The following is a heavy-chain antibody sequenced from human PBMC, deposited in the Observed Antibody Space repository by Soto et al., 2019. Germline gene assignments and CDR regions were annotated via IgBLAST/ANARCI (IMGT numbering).Heavy chain of an antibody. CDR3: ARDFKIYSSGSLFGY. D-gene: IGHD6-19*01. CDR2: IKQDGSEK. V-gene: IGHV3-7*01. Sequence: CAASGFTFSSYWMSWVRQAPGKGLEWVANIKQDGSEKYYVDSVKGRFTISRDNAKNSLYLQMNSLRAEDTAVYYCARDFKIYSSGSLFGYWGQGTLVTVSS. CDR1: GFTFSSYW. J-gene: IGHJ4*02.